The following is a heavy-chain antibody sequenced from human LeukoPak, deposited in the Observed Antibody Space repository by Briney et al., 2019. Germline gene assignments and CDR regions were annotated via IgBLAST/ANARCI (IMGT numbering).Heavy chain of an antibody. D-gene: IGHD7-27*01. Sequence: GGSLRLSCAASGFTFSSYSMNWVRQAPGKGLEWVSSISSSSSYIYYADSVKGRFTISRDNAKNSLYLQMNSLRAEDTAVYYCARDLKLGAIDYWGQGTLVTVSS. CDR2: ISSSSSYI. CDR3: ARDLKLGAIDY. V-gene: IGHV3-21*01. J-gene: IGHJ4*02. CDR1: GFTFSSYS.